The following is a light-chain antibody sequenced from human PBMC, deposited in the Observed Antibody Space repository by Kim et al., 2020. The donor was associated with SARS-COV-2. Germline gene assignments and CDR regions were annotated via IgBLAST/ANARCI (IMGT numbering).Light chain of an antibody. CDR1: QSVSNN. V-gene: IGKV3-15*01. CDR2: GAS. CDR3: QQYNNWPLA. J-gene: IGKJ5*01. Sequence: EIVMTQSPATLSVSLGERATLSCRASQSVSNNLAWYQQKPGQAPRLLIYGASTRATGIPARFSGSGSGTDFTLTISSLQSEDFAVYYCQQYNNWPLAFGQGTRLEIK.